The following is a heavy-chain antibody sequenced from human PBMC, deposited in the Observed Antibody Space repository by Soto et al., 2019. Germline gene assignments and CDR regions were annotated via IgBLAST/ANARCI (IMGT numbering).Heavy chain of an antibody. D-gene: IGHD6-13*01. J-gene: IGHJ6*02. Sequence: QITLKESGPTLVKPTQTLTLTCTFSGFSLTSGVVGVGWIRQPPGEALEWLALIYWNDEQYYNTSLRNRSTITRDTSKKQVVLTMTKMEPVDKAKYFCAHRLPGPSGYDVWGQGTTVTVSS. CDR3: AHRLPGPSGYDV. CDR2: IYWNDEQ. V-gene: IGHV2-5*01. CDR1: GFSLTSGVVG.